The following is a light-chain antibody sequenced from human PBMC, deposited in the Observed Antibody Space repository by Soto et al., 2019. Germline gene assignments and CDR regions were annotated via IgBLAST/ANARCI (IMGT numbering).Light chain of an antibody. J-gene: IGLJ7*01. CDR2: KDS. V-gene: IGLV1-47*01. CDR3: AAWDDSLSGAV. Sequence: QSVLTQPPSASGTPGQRVTISCSGSRSNIGSSNVYWYQQLPGTAPKLLIYKDSQRPSWVPDRFSGSKTGTSASLAISRLRCEDEADYYCAAWDDSLSGAVFGGGTQLTVL. CDR1: RSNIGSSN.